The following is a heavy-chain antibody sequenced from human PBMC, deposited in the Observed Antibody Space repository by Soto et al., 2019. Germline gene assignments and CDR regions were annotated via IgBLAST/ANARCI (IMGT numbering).Heavy chain of an antibody. CDR1: GFTFSNYG. V-gene: IGHV1-18*01. CDR3: ARDIESVTAKHFFYYYAMDV. D-gene: IGHD2-8*01. Sequence: ASVKVSCKASGFTFSNYGLNWVRQAPGQGLEWMGWVSANNGHTNYAQNLQGRVSMTTDTSTSTAYMELRGLTFDDTAVYYCARDIESVTAKHFFYYYAMDVWGQGTTVTVAS. CDR2: VSANNGHT. J-gene: IGHJ6*02.